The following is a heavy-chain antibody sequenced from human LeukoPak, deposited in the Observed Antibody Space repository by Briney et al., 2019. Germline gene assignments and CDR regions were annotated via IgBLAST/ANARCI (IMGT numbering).Heavy chain of an antibody. Sequence: SETLSLTCNVSGDSINTGSYYWSWIRQHPGNGLEYIEYIYSSGDTYYNPSLKTRVTISVDTSKNQFSLKLSSVTAADTAVYYCARDPPRGSGSYHALVIWGQGTMVTVSS. V-gene: IGHV4-31*03. D-gene: IGHD3-10*01. CDR3: ARDPPRGSGSYHALVI. CDR2: IYSSGDT. J-gene: IGHJ3*02. CDR1: GDSINTGSYY.